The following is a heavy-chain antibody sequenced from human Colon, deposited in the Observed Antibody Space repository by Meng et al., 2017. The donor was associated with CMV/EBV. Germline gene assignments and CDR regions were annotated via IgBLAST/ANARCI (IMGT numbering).Heavy chain of an antibody. CDR2: MSHSGAS. Sequence: CDVSGASISDGYWWTWVRQPPGKGLEWIGEMSHSGASNYNPSLKSRVTMSVDKSKNQFSLNLISVTAADTAVYFCASSSGWWRIDSWGQGALVTVSS. CDR3: ASSSGWWRIDS. D-gene: IGHD6-19*01. V-gene: IGHV4-4*01. CDR1: GASISDGYW. J-gene: IGHJ4*02.